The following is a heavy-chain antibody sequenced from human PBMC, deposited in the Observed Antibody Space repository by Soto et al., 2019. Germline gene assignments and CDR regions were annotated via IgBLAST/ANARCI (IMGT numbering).Heavy chain of an antibody. J-gene: IGHJ1*01. CDR3: AREASGYDF. V-gene: IGHV1-69*13. Sequence: SVKVSCKASGGTLSSFGISWVRQAPGQGLEWMGGIIPVFGRPNYAQRFRGRLTITADESTNTSYMELIDLTSEDTAVYYCAREASGYDFWGQGTQVTVSS. D-gene: IGHD5-12*01. CDR2: IIPVFGRP. CDR1: GGTLSSFG.